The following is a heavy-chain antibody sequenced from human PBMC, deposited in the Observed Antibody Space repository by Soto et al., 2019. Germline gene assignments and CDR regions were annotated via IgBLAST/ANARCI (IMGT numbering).Heavy chain of an antibody. D-gene: IGHD3-16*01. J-gene: IGHJ4*02. V-gene: IGHV3-21*01. CDR3: SRDCRGGYYYYY. Sequence: GGSLRLSCAASGFTFSSHTINWVRQAPGKGLEWVSSISSSSSYIYYADSVKGRFTISRDNAKNSLYLQMNSLRAEDTAVYYCSRDCRGGYYYYYWSQGTLVTVSS. CDR2: ISSSSSYI. CDR1: GFTFSSHT.